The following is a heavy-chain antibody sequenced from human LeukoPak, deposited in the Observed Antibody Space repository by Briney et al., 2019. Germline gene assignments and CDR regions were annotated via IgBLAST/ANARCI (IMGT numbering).Heavy chain of an antibody. J-gene: IGHJ4*02. CDR2: IIPNLGTT. V-gene: IGHV1-69*04. Sequence: SVKVSCKASGSTSNSHAISWVRQAPGQGLEWMGRIIPNLGTTNRAQNFQDRVTLTADKSTNTAYMELTSLTSDDTAVYYCATTNDGGGYQWGDFFDFWGQGTLVTVSS. D-gene: IGHD3-22*01. CDR1: GSTSNSHA. CDR3: ATTNDGGGYQWGDFFDF.